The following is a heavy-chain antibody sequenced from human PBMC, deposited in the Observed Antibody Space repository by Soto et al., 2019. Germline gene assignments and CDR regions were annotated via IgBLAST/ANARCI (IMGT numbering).Heavy chain of an antibody. CDR3: AKETGYSYGFQPNALDV. J-gene: IGHJ6*02. CDR2: ISSRGDRT. Sequence: GGSLRLSSAGSGFTFSRYAMNWVRQAPGKGLEWVSIISSRGDRTSYAESVKGRFTISRDDSKNTLFLHMNSLGAEDTAVYYCAKETGYSYGFQPNALDVWGQGTTVTVSS. D-gene: IGHD5-18*01. CDR1: GFTFSRYA. V-gene: IGHV3-23*01.